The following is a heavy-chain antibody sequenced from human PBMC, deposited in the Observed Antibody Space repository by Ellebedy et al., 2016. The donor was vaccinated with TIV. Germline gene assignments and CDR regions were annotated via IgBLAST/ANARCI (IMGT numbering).Heavy chain of an antibody. J-gene: IGHJ2*01. V-gene: IGHV1-2*02. Sequence: AASVKVSCKASGYTFTGYYMHWVRQAPGQGLEWMGWINPNSGGTNCAQKFQGRVTMTRDTSISTAYMALSRLRSDDTAVYYCAANYYDSSGPWYFDLWGRGTLVTVSS. CDR2: INPNSGGT. CDR3: AANYYDSSGPWYFDL. D-gene: IGHD3-22*01. CDR1: GYTFTGYY.